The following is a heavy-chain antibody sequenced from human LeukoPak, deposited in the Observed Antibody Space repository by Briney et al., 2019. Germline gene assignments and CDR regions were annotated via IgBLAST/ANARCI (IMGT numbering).Heavy chain of an antibody. CDR2: IRSKAYGGTT. V-gene: IGHV3-49*04. Sequence: SLRLSCTASGFTFGDYAMSWVRQAPGKGLEWVGFIRSKAYGGTTEYAASVKGRFTISRDDSKSIAYLQMNSLKTEDTAVYYCTRRSLLWFGESPLDYWGQGTLVTVSS. J-gene: IGHJ4*02. D-gene: IGHD3-10*01. CDR1: GFTFGDYA. CDR3: TRRSLLWFGESPLDY.